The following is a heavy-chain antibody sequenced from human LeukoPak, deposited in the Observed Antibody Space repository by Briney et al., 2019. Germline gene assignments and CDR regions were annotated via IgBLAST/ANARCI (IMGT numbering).Heavy chain of an antibody. CDR3: ARDDYSDCYYYYMDV. J-gene: IGHJ6*03. CDR2: IYTSGST. D-gene: IGHD4-11*01. V-gene: IGHV4-4*07. CDR1: GGSISSYY. Sequence: SETLSLTCTVSGGSISSYYWSWIRQPAGKGLEWIGRIYTSGSTNYNPSLKSRVTMSVDTSKNQFSLKLSSVTAADTAVYYCARDDYSDCYYYYMDVWGKGTTVTVSS.